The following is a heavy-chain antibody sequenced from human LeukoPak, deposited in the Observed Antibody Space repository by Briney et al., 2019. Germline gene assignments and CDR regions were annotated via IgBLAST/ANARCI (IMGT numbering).Heavy chain of an antibody. J-gene: IGHJ4*02. CDR2: IKSDGST. CDR3: AKGLWIYPKFDY. V-gene: IGHV3-74*01. CDR1: GFTFSTYW. Sequence: GGSLRLSCAASGFTFSTYWMHWVRQAPGKGLVWVSRIKSDGSTNYADSVKGRFTISRDNSKNTLYLQMNSLRAEDTAVYYCAKGLWIYPKFDYWGQGTLVTVSS. D-gene: IGHD5-12*01.